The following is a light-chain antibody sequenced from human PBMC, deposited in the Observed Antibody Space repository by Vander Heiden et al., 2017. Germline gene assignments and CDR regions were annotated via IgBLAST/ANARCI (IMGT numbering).Light chain of an antibody. J-gene: IGKJ4*01. V-gene: IGKV1-39*01. CDR3: QQSYSTPLT. CDR1: QSISTY. Sequence: DIQMTQSPSSLSASVGDRVTIICRASQSISTYLNWYQHKPGKAPNLLIYGAPILQSGVPSRFSGSGSGTGFILTISSLQPEEFATYYCQQSYSTPLTFGGGTKVDIK. CDR2: GAP.